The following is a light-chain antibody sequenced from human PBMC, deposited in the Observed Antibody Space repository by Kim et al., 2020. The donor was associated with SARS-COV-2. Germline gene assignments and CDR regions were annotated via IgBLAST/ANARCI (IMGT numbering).Light chain of an antibody. V-gene: IGLV1-44*01. CDR3: AAWDESLDGFLV. J-gene: IGLJ2*01. CDR2: SNS. CDR1: RSNIGSNP. Sequence: QSVIISCSGSRSNIGSNPVNWYQHVPGAAPKLLIYSNSDRPSGGPDRCTASKSDTSAALAISGLQSEDETTYYCAAWDESLDGFLVFGGGTQLTVL.